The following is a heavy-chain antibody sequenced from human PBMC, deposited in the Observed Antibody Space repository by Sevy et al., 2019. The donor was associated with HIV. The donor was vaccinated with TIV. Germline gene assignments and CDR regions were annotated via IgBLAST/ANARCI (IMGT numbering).Heavy chain of an antibody. V-gene: IGHV3-7*01. J-gene: IGHJ5*02. D-gene: IGHD3-10*01. CDR1: GFTFRNYW. CDR3: ARGVTMLRGVVRWFDP. Sequence: GGSLRLSCAASGFTFRNYWMSWVRQAPGKGLEWVANIKQDGSEKYYVDSVKGRFTISRDNAKNSLYLQMNSLRAEDTAVYYCARGVTMLRGVVRWFDPWGQRTLVTVSS. CDR2: IKQDGSEK.